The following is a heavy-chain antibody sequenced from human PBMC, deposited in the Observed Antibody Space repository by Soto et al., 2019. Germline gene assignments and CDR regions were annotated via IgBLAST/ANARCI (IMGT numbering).Heavy chain of an antibody. CDR2: LYRGGST. Sequence: EVQLVESGGGLIQPGGSLRLSCAASGFTVSSTFIMWVRQAPGKGLEWVSSLYRGGSTYYADAVEGRFIVSRDSPENTLYLQMNSLRGDDTAVYYCARARVEVPAHPCLDACDLWGPGTVVAVSS. J-gene: IGHJ3*01. V-gene: IGHV3-53*01. CDR1: GFTVSSTF. CDR3: ARARVEVPAHPCLDACDL.